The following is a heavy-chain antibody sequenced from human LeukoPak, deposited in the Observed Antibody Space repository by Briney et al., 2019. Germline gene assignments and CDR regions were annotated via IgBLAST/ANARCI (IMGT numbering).Heavy chain of an antibody. D-gene: IGHD3-10*01. CDR2: IYTSGST. J-gene: IGHJ5*02. CDR3: AGQPIWFGEPPNWFDP. Sequence: PSETLSLTCTVSGGSISSYYWSWIRQPAGKGLEWIGRIYTSGSTNYSPSLKSRVTMSVDTSKNQFSLKLSSVTAADTAVYYCAGQPIWFGEPPNWFDPWGQGTLVTVSS. V-gene: IGHV4-4*07. CDR1: GGSISSYY.